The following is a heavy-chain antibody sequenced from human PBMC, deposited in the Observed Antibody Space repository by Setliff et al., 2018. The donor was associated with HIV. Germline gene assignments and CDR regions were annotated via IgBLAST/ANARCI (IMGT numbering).Heavy chain of an antibody. CDR1: GGTFSSYA. CDR3: ARAYDTLTGYYDY. CDR2: IIPIFGTA. J-gene: IGHJ4*02. Sequence: SVKVSCKASGGTFSSYAISWVRQAPGQGLEWMGGIIPIFGTANYAQKFQGRVTITADESTSTASMELRSLRSDDTAVYYCARAYDTLTGYYDYWGQGTLVTVSS. D-gene: IGHD3-9*01. V-gene: IGHV1-69*13.